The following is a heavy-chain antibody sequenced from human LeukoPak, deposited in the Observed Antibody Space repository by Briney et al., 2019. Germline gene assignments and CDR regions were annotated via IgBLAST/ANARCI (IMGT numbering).Heavy chain of an antibody. CDR1: GFTFSSYS. J-gene: IGHJ4*02. CDR3: ARETYYGFDY. D-gene: IGHD3-10*01. Sequence: PGGSLRLSCAASGFTFSSYSMSWVRQAPGKGLECVSVISGTNYNTYYADSVKGRFTISRDNSRNTLNLQMSSLRAEDTAVYYCARETYYGFDYWGQGTLVTVSS. V-gene: IGHV3-23*01. CDR2: ISGTNYNT.